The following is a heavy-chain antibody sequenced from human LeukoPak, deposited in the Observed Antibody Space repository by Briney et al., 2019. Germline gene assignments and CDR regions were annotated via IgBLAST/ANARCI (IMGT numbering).Heavy chain of an antibody. D-gene: IGHD6-19*01. J-gene: IGHJ4*01. V-gene: IGHV3-23*01. Sequence: GGSLRHSCAASGFTFSNSAMSWVHQAPGKGLEWVSTLSGSGITTYYADSVKGRFTISRDNSKNTLYLQMNSLRAEDTAVYYCAYGIYSSGWSYFDYWGHGTLVTVSS. CDR3: AYGIYSSGWSYFDY. CDR1: GFTFSNSA. CDR2: LSGSGITT.